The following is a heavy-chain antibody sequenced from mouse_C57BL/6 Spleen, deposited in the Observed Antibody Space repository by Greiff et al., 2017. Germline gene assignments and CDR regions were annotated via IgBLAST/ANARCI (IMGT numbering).Heavy chain of an antibody. J-gene: IGHJ4*01. CDR3: AREELCVLDY. CDR2: IYPRSGNT. CDR1: GYTFTSYG. Sequence: QVQLQQSGAELARPGASVKLSCKASGYTFTSYGISWVKQRTGQGLEWIGEIYPRSGNTYYNEKFKGKATLTGDKSSSTAYMELRSLTSEDSAVYFCAREELCVLDYWGQGTSVTVSS. V-gene: IGHV1-81*01.